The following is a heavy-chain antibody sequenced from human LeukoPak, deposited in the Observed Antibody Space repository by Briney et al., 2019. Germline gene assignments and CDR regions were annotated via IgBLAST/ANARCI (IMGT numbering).Heavy chain of an antibody. Sequence: PGGSLSLSCAASGFTFNSYAMNWVRQAPGTGLEWVSAISGSGGSTYYADSVKGRFTISRDNSKNTRYLQMNSLRAEDTAVYYCAKDHRYCSSTSCPYYFDYWGQGTLVTVSS. D-gene: IGHD2-2*01. CDR2: ISGSGGST. J-gene: IGHJ4*02. CDR3: AKDHRYCSSTSCPYYFDY. V-gene: IGHV3-23*01. CDR1: GFTFNSYA.